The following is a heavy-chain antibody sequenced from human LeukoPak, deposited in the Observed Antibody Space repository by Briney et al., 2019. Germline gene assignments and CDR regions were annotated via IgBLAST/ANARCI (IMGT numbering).Heavy chain of an antibody. D-gene: IGHD2-21*02. CDR3: VRERDCGGDCYSSWFDS. Sequence: PSETLSLTCTVSGGSISSGGYYWSWIRQHPGKGLEWIGYIHYSGSTFYNPSLKSRVTMSLDTSKNQFSLKLSSVTAADTAVYYCVRERDCGGDCYSSWFDSWGQGILVTVSS. V-gene: IGHV4-31*03. J-gene: IGHJ5*01. CDR1: GGSISSGGYY. CDR2: IHYSGST.